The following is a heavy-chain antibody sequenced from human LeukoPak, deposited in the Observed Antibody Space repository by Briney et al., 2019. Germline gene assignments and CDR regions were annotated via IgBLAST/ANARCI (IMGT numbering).Heavy chain of an antibody. CDR2: ISYDGSNK. J-gene: IGHJ4*02. D-gene: IGHD3-9*01. CDR3: ALMNSYYFDY. V-gene: IGHV3-30*03. Sequence: GRSLRLSCAASGFTFSSYGMHWVRQAPGKGLEWVAIISYDGSNKYYADSVKGRFTISRDNSKNTLYLQMNSLRVEDTAVYYCALMNSYYFDYWGQGTLVTVSS. CDR1: GFTFSSYG.